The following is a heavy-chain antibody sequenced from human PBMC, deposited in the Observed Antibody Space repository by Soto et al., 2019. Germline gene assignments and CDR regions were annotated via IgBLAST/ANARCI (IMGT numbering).Heavy chain of an antibody. V-gene: IGHV4-30-4*01. J-gene: IGHJ4*02. CDR1: GGSISSDDYY. D-gene: IGHD3-3*01. Sequence: PSETLSLTCTVSGGSISSDDYYWSWIRQTPGRGLEWIGFIFYSGNTFYNPSLNTLASISVYTSNNQFSLKLTSVTATATAVYYCVREGTTISPQGYIMAAGHRDSWGQGAMGT. CDR2: IFYSGNT. CDR3: VREGTTISPQGYIMAAGHRDS.